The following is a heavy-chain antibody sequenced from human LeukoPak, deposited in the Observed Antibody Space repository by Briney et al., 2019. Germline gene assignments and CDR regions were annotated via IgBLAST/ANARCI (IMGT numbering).Heavy chain of an antibody. CDR3: VKDGGKSFSTTYDY. V-gene: IGHV3-69-1*02. D-gene: IGHD2-15*01. CDR1: GFTFSDYY. CDR2: ISASGTNI. J-gene: IGHJ4*02. Sequence: GGSLRLSCTASGFTFSDYYVTWLRQPPGEGLEWVSFISASGTNIQYAESVKGRFTISRDNAKNTLYLQMNSLRAEDTAIYYCVKDGGKSFSTTYDYWGQGTLVTVSS.